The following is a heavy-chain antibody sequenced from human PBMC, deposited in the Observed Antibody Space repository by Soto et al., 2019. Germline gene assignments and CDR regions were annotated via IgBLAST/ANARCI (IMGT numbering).Heavy chain of an antibody. Sequence: EVQLLESGGGLVQPGGSLRLSCAVSGFTFSSYAMSWVRQAPGKGLEWVSVISGSGGSTSYADPVKGRFTISRDNAKNTLSLQMNSLRDEDTAGYYCAKDSFDWLSRIMGVWGNGTTVTVSS. V-gene: IGHV3-23*01. CDR2: ISGSGGST. J-gene: IGHJ6*04. CDR3: AKDSFDWLSRIMGV. D-gene: IGHD3-9*01. CDR1: GFTFSSYA.